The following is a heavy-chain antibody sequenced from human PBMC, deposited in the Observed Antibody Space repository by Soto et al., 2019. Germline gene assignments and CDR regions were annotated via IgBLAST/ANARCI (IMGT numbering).Heavy chain of an antibody. J-gene: IGHJ4*02. D-gene: IGHD1-1*01. CDR2: ISSSSSYI. Sequence: EVQLVESGGGLVKPGGSLRLSCAASGFTFSSYSMNWVRQAPGKGLEWVSSISSSSSYIYYADSVKGRFTISRDNAKNSLYLQMNSLRAEDTAVYYCARGFWENWNMEDWGQGTLVTVSS. V-gene: IGHV3-21*01. CDR1: GFTFSSYS. CDR3: ARGFWENWNMED.